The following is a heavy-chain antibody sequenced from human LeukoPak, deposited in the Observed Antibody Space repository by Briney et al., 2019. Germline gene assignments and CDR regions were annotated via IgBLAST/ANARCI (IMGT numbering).Heavy chain of an antibody. CDR1: GGSISSSIYY. J-gene: IGHJ4*02. V-gene: IGHV4-39*01. D-gene: IGHD3-10*01. CDR2: IYYSGST. CDR3: ARRLGGSGSYYY. Sequence: SETLSLTCSVSGGSISSSIYYWGWIRQPPGKGLEWIGSIYYSGSTYYNPSPKSRVTISVDTSKNQFSLKLRSVTAADTAVYYCARRLGGSGSYYYWGQGTLVTVSS.